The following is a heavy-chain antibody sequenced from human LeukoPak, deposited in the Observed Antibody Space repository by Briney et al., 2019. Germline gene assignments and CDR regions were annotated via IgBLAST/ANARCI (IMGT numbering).Heavy chain of an antibody. CDR2: INQDASTK. J-gene: IGHJ4*02. V-gene: IGHV3-7*01. D-gene: IGHD1-26*01. CDR3: ARDQSGSLDY. Sequence: GGSLRLSCAASGFTFSNTWMARVRQAPGKGLEWVANINQDASTKHYVDSVKGRFTISRDNAKNSLYVQMNSLRAEDTAVYYCARDQSGSLDYWGQGTQVTVSS. CDR1: GFTFSNTW.